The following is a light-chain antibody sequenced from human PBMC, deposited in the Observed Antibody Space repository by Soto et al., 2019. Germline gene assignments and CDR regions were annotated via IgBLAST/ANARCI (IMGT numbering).Light chain of an antibody. CDR2: DES. CDR1: QDINSW. Sequence: DVQMTQSPASLSASVGDRVTITCRASQDINSWLVWYQQKPEKAPKSLIYDESCLQAGVPSRFSGTGSGPDFTLTISILQPEYPGTYYCQQYTIYPITFGGGTKVEIK. CDR3: QQYTIYPIT. J-gene: IGKJ4*01. V-gene: IGKV1D-16*01.